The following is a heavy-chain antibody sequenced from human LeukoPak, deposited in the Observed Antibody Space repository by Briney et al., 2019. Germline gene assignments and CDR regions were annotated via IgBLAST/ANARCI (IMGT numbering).Heavy chain of an antibody. CDR1: GFDVSINY. D-gene: IGHD5-18*01. V-gene: IGHV3-66*01. Sequence: GGSLRLSCAASGFDVSINYMNWIRQSPEKGLEWVSIIHNDGSTYYADSVKGRFTVSRDNSKNTVSLQMDSLGVDDTGVYYCARGFLQLTPYYFDYWGQGTLVTVSS. CDR3: ARGFLQLTPYYFDY. J-gene: IGHJ4*02. CDR2: IHNDGST.